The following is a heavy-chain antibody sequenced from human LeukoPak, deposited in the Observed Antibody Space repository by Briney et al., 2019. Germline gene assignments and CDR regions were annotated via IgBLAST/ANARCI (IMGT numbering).Heavy chain of an antibody. J-gene: IGHJ4*02. D-gene: IGHD6-13*01. V-gene: IGHV3-11*05. CDR3: ARDGVAAAGSPDY. CDR1: GFTFSDYY. CDR2: ISSSSSYT. Sequence: GGSLRLSCAASGFTFSDYYMSWIRQAPGKGLEWVSYISSSSSYTNYADSVKSRFTISRDNAKNSLYLQMNSLRAEDTAVYYCARDGVAAAGSPDYWGQGTLVTVSS.